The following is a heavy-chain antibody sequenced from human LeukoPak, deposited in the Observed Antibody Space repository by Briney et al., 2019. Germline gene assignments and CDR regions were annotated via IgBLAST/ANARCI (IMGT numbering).Heavy chain of an antibody. D-gene: IGHD3-9*01. J-gene: IGHJ6*03. Sequence: SETLSLTCTVSSGSISSNNYYWGWIRQPPGKGLGWIGSIYYTGSTFYNPSLKSRVTMSLDALKNQFTLKVTSVTATDTAVYYCARLVSYDVLTENFYKYYMDVWGKGTTVTVPS. V-gene: IGHV4-39*01. CDR3: ARLVSYDVLTENFYKYYMDV. CDR1: SGSISSNNYY. CDR2: IYYTGST.